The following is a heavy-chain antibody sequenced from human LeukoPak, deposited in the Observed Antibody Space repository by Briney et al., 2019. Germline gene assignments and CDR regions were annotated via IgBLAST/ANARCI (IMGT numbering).Heavy chain of an antibody. CDR3: AIGYCRGGSCDDEPGDAFDI. J-gene: IGHJ3*02. V-gene: IGHV1-8*01. CDR2: MNPNSGNT. CDR1: GYTFTSYD. Sequence: GASVKVSCKASGYTFTSYDINWVRQATGQGLEWMGWMNPNSGNTGYAQKFQGRVTMTRDMSTSTVYMELSSLRSEDTAVYYCAIGYCRGGSCDDEPGDAFDIWGQGTMVAVSS. D-gene: IGHD2-15*01.